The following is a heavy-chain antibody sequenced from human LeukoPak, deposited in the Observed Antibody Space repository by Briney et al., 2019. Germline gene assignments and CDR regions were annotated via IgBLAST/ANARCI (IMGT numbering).Heavy chain of an antibody. CDR1: GFTFGDYA. CDR3: ARGTLGATSDY. J-gene: IGHJ4*02. CDR2: INSDGSIT. D-gene: IGHD1-26*01. V-gene: IGHV3-74*01. Sequence: PGGSLRLSCTASGFTFGDYAMSWFRQAPGKGLVWVSRINSDGSITTYADSVKGRFTISRDNAKNTFYLQMNSLRAEDTAVYYCARGTLGATSDYWGQGTLVTVSS.